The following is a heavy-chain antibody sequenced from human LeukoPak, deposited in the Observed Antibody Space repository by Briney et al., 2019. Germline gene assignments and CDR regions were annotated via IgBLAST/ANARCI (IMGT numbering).Heavy chain of an antibody. CDR3: ARVPLADSSGYDYYYYGMDV. CDR2: MNPNSGNT. J-gene: IGHJ6*01. D-gene: IGHD3-22*01. V-gene: IGHV1-8*01. CDR1: GYTFTSYD. Sequence: GASVKVSCKASGYTFTSYDINWVRQATGQGLEWMGWMNPNSGNTGYEQKFQGRVTMTRNTSISTAYMELSSLRSEDTAVYYCARVPLADSSGYDYYYYGMDVWGQGTTVTVSS.